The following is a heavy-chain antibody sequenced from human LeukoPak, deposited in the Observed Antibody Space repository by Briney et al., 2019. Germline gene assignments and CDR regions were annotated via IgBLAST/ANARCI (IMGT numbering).Heavy chain of an antibody. CDR2: TYYRSKWYN. CDR1: GDSVSSNSAA. CDR3: ARTPVVAAQDFDY. Sequence: SQTLSLTCAISGDSVSSNSAAWNWIRQPPSRGLEWLGRTYYRSKWYNDYAVSVKSQITINPDTSKNQFSPQLNSVTPEDTAVYYCARTPVVAAQDFDYWGQGTLVTVSS. D-gene: IGHD2-15*01. J-gene: IGHJ4*02. V-gene: IGHV6-1*01.